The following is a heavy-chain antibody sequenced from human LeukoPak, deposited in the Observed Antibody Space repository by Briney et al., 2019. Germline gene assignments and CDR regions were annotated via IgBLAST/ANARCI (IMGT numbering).Heavy chain of an antibody. CDR1: GFTFSSYS. CDR3: ARDQWVHYYDSSGYLDLGY. Sequence: GGSLRLSCAASGFTFSSYSMNWVRQAPGKGLEWVSSISSSSSYIYYADSVKGRFTISRDNAKNSLYLQMNSLRAEDTAVYYCARDQWVHYYDSSGYLDLGYWGQGTLATVSS. CDR2: ISSSSSYI. V-gene: IGHV3-21*01. D-gene: IGHD3-22*01. J-gene: IGHJ4*02.